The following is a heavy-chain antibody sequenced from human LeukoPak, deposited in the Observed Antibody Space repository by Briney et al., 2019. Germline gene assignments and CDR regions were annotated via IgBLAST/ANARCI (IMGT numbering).Heavy chain of an antibody. Sequence: SGPALVKPTPTLTQTCTFSGFSFSTGEMCVSWIRQPPGKALEWLARIDWDEDKYYSTSLKTRLTISKGTSKAQVVLTMTNMDPVDTATYYCALLRFFDWSLDYWGQGTLVTVSS. CDR2: IDWDEDK. J-gene: IGHJ4*02. D-gene: IGHD3-9*01. CDR3: ALLRFFDWSLDY. CDR1: GFSFSTGEMC. V-gene: IGHV2-70*11.